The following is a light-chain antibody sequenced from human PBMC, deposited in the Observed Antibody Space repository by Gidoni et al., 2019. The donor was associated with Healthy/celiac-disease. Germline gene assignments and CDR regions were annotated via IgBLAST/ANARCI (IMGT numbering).Light chain of an antibody. CDR1: QSVSSY. CDR2: DAS. CDR3: QQRSLWPPNT. J-gene: IGKJ2*01. V-gene: IGKV3-11*01. Sequence: ESVLTHSPATLSLSPGERATLSCRARQSVSSYLDWYQQKPGQAPRLLIYDASTRATGIPARCSSSGSSTDYTPTISSLEPDDFAVDYCQQRSLWPPNTFGHGTKLEIK.